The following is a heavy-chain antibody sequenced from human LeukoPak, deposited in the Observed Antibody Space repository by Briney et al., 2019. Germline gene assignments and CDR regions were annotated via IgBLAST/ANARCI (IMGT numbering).Heavy chain of an antibody. CDR2: IYYSGST. CDR3: ARGARAGYNLEPFDY. Sequence: PSETLSLTCTVSGGSMSSYYWSWIRQPPGKGLKWIGYIYYSGSTKYNPSLKSRVTISVDTSKNQFSLKLSSVTAADTAVYYCARGARAGYNLEPFDYWGQGTLVTVSS. J-gene: IGHJ4*02. D-gene: IGHD5-24*01. V-gene: IGHV4-59*08. CDR1: GGSMSSYY.